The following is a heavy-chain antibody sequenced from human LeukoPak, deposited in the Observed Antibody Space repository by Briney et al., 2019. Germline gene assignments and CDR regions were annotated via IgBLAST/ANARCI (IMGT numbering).Heavy chain of an antibody. V-gene: IGHV4-39*07. Sequence: SETLSLTCTVSGGSISSSSSYWGWIRQPPGKGLERIGSIYYSGNTYYNPSLKSRVTISVDTSKNDFSLKLTSVTAADTAVYYCAREGTGLVIITASFDYWGQGILVTVSS. CDR2: IYYSGNT. CDR3: AREGTGLVIITASFDY. J-gene: IGHJ4*02. D-gene: IGHD3-9*01. CDR1: GGSISSSSSY.